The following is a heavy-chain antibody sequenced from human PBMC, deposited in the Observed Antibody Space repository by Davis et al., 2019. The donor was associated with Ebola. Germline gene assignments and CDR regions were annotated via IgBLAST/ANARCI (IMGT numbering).Heavy chain of an antibody. Sequence: PGGSLRLSCAASGFSFTDYAMNWVRQPPGKGLEWVSGVSGSGGTTYFADSVKGRFTVSRNNFQNTIYLHMTSLRAEDTAVYYCAKDREEFPIAFDHWGQGSLVTVSS. CDR1: GFSFTDYA. CDR2: VSGSGGTT. CDR3: AKDREEFPIAFDH. V-gene: IGHV3-23*01. D-gene: IGHD3-10*01. J-gene: IGHJ4*02.